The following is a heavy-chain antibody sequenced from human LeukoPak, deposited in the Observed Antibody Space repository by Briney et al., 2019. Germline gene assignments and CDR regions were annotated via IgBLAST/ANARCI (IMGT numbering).Heavy chain of an antibody. CDR2: IKSKTDDATT. Sequence: GGSLRLSCAASGFTFSNGWMSWVRQAPGKGLEWVGRIKSKTDDATTDYATPVKGRLTISRDDSKSTLYLQMNSLNTEDTAVYYCAPHGSGFYYGMDVWGQGTTVTVSS. D-gene: IGHD3-10*01. CDR3: APHGSGFYYGMDV. V-gene: IGHV3-15*01. CDR1: GFTFSNGW. J-gene: IGHJ6*02.